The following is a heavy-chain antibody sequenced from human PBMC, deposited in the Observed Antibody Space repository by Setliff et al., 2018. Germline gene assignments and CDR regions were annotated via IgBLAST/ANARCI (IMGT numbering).Heavy chain of an antibody. V-gene: IGHV4-38-2*02. CDR3: ARVGMYYNFWSGYYTYYYYYYMDV. Sequence: PSETLSLTCTVSGYSISSGHYWGWIRQPPGKGLEWIGSISHSGSTYYNPSLRSRVTMSVDTSKNQFSLKLSSVTAADTAVYYCARVGMYYNFWSGYYTYYYYYYMDVWGKGTTVTVSS. D-gene: IGHD3-3*01. CDR1: GYSISSGHY. CDR2: ISHSGST. J-gene: IGHJ6*03.